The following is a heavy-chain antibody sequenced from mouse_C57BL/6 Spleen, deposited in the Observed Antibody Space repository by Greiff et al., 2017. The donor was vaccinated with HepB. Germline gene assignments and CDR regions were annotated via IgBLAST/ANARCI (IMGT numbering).Heavy chain of an antibody. CDR3: ARNDPFAY. D-gene: IGHD2-12*01. Sequence: VQLQHPGAELVKPGASVKLSCKASGYTFTSYWMQWVKQRPGQGLEWIGEIDPSDSYTNYNQKFKGKATLTVDTSSSTAYMQLSSLTSEDSAVYYCARNDPFAYWGQGTLVTVSA. J-gene: IGHJ3*01. V-gene: IGHV1-50*01. CDR1: GYTFTSYW. CDR2: IDPSDSYT.